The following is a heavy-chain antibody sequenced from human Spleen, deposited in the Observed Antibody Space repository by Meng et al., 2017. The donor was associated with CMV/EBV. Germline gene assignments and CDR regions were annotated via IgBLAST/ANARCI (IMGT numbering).Heavy chain of an antibody. CDR2: ISHSGLSI. J-gene: IGHJ3*01. CDR3: ARGSRAFDL. CDR1: GFTFNSYS. Sequence: GESLKISCAASGFTFNSYSMNWVRQTPGKGLEWVSHISHSGLSIYYAASVEGRFSISRDSAKNSLYLHMNSLRAEDTAVYFCARGSRAFDLWGQGTMVTVSS. V-gene: IGHV3-48*03.